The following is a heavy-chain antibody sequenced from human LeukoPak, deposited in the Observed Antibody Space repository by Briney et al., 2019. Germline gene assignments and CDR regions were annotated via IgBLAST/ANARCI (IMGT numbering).Heavy chain of an antibody. CDR1: GFTFSSYA. J-gene: IGHJ4*02. V-gene: IGHV3-23*01. CDR2: ISGSGGAT. CDR3: ARDWFGDF. Sequence: GGSLRLSCDASGFTFSSYAMSWVRQAPGKGLEWVSAISGSGGATYYADSVKGRFTISRDNAKQSLYLQMDSLRAEDTAVCYCARDWFGDFWGQGILVIVSS. D-gene: IGHD3-16*01.